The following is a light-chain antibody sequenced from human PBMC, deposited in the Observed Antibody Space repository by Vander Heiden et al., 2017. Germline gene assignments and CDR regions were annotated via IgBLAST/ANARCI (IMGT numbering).Light chain of an antibody. CDR3: QQEKSWPWT. J-gene: IGKJ1*01. CDR2: GAS. Sequence: EIVMTHSPATLSVSPGERATLSCRASQSVNINLAWYQQTPGQAPRLLIYGASTRATGIPARFSGSGSGTEFTLTISSLQSEDFAVYYCQQEKSWPWTFGQGTKVEIK. V-gene: IGKV3-15*01. CDR1: QSVNIN.